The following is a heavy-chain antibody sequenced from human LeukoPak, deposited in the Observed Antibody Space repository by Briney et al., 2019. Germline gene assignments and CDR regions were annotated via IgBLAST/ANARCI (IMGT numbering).Heavy chain of an antibody. V-gene: IGHV1-2*02. D-gene: IGHD2-2*01. CDR1: GYTFTGYY. J-gene: IGHJ4*02. CDR2: INPNSGGT. CDR3: ARDPYQLLLDY. Sequence: EASAKDSCKASGYTFTGYYMHWVRQAPGQGLKWMGWINPNSGGTNYAQKFQGRVTMTRDTSISTAYMELSRLRSDDTAVYYCARDPYQLLLDYWGQGTLVTVSS.